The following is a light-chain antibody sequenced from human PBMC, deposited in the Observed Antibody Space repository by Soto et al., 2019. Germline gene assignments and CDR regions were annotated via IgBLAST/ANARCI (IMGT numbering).Light chain of an antibody. V-gene: IGKV1-9*01. Sequence: IQLTQSPSSLSASVGDRVTISCRASQGIANFLAWYQQKPGKAPKLLIYGASTLRSGVPSRLSGSGSGTAFTRTISSLQTAEFATYYCQQLNSVPIPFGPGTKVYIK. CDR2: GAS. CDR1: QGIANF. J-gene: IGKJ3*01. CDR3: QQLNSVPIP.